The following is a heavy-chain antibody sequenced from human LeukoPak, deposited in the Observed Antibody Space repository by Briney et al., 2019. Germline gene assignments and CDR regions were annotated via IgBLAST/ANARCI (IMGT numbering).Heavy chain of an antibody. D-gene: IGHD2-21*02. CDR3: AKDPTSVVTAIHY. CDR1: GFTFSSYA. V-gene: IGHV3-23*01. J-gene: IGHJ4*02. CDR2: ISGSGGST. Sequence: GGSLRLSCAASGFTFSSYAMSWVRQAPGKGLEWVSAISGSGGSTYYADSVKGRFTISRDNSKNTLYLQMNSLRAEDTAEYYCAKDPTSVVTAIHYWGQGTLVTVSS.